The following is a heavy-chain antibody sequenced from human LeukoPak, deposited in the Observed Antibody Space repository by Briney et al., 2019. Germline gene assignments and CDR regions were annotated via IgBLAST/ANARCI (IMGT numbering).Heavy chain of an antibody. J-gene: IGHJ4*02. V-gene: IGHV3-23*01. Sequence: PGGSLRLSCAAAGFTFSSYAMSWVRQTPGKGLEWVSVVSASGSNTHYADSVKGRFTISRDNSKNTLYLQMNSLRAEDTAVYYCARGPSGYHNTGGQGTLVTVSS. CDR1: GFTFSSYA. D-gene: IGHD5-12*01. CDR2: VSASGSNT. CDR3: ARGPSGYHNT.